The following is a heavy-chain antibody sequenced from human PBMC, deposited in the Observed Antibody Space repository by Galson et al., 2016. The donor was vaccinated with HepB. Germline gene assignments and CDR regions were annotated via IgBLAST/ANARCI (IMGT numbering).Heavy chain of an antibody. CDR2: IIPILGIT. V-gene: IGHV1-69*04. D-gene: IGHD5-24*01. CDR3: AAPRDGYNFGIVY. CDR1: GGTFSSYG. Sequence: SVKVSCKASGGTFSSYGISWVRQAPGQGLEWMGRIIPILGITNYAQKIQGRVTITADKSTSTAYMELSSPTSEDPAVYYRAAPRDGYNFGIVYWGQGTLVVVSS. J-gene: IGHJ4*02.